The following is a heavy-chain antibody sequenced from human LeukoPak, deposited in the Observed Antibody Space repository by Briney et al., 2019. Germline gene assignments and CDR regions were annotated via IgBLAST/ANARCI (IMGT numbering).Heavy chain of an antibody. D-gene: IGHD3-22*01. V-gene: IGHV3-23*01. J-gene: IGHJ4*02. Sequence: GGSLRLSCAASGFTFSSNWMHWVRQAPGKGLEWVSGISGSGGSTYYADSVKGRFTISRDNSKNTLYLQMNSLRAEDTAVYYCAKSSYYDSSGYYREYYFDYWGPGTLVTVSS. CDR1: GFTFSSNW. CDR2: ISGSGGST. CDR3: AKSSYYDSSGYYREYYFDY.